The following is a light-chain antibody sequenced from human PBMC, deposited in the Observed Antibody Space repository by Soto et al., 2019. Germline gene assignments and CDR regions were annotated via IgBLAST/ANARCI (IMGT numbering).Light chain of an antibody. J-gene: IGKJ2*01. CDR2: GAS. CDR3: QQYISLPHT. CDR1: QSVSNNY. Sequence: EIVLTQSPGTLSLSPGERATLSCRASQSVSNNYLAWYQQKPGQAPRLLIYGASNRATGIPDRFSGSGSGTDFTLTISRLEPEDFAVYYCQQYISLPHTFGQGTKLEVK. V-gene: IGKV3-20*01.